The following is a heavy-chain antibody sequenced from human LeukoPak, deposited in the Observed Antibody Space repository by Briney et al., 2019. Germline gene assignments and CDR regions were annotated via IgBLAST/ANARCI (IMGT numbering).Heavy chain of an antibody. D-gene: IGHD5-18*01. CDR3: ARNRQLSPDY. J-gene: IGHJ4*02. CDR2: ISSSGSTI. Sequence: QPGGSLRLSCAASGFTFSSYEMNWVRQAPGKGLEWVSYISSSGSTIYYADSVKGRFTISRDNAKNSLYLQMNSLRAEDTAVYYCARNRQLSPDYWGQGTLVTVSS. CDR1: GFTFSSYE. V-gene: IGHV3-48*03.